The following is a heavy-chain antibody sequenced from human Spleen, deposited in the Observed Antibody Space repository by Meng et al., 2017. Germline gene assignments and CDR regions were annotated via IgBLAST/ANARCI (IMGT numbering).Heavy chain of an antibody. V-gene: IGHV4-30-4*01. CDR2: IYYSGGT. CDR3: ARVETATTNPYFDY. Sequence: QVQLQESGPGLVKPSQTLSLTCTVSGGSISSGDYYWSWIRQPPGRGLEWIGYIYYSGGTYYNPSLRSRVTISVDTSKNQFSLILTSVTAADTAVYFCARVETATTNPYFDYWGQGTLVTVSS. D-gene: IGHD5-24*01. J-gene: IGHJ4*02. CDR1: GGSISSGDYY.